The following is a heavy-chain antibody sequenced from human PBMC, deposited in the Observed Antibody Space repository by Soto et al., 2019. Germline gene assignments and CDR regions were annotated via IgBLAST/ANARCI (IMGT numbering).Heavy chain of an antibody. V-gene: IGHV3-21*01. CDR1: GFTFSSYS. D-gene: IGHD6-13*01. CDR3: ARGNLDTILRIAAAGTFDY. CDR2: ISSSSSYI. J-gene: IGHJ4*02. Sequence: GGALKLSSADSGFTFSSYSMNWVRQAPGKGLEWVSSISSSSSYIYYADSVKGRFTISRDNAKNSLYLQMNSLRAEDTAVYYCARGNLDTILRIAAAGTFDYSGQGTVVTVSS.